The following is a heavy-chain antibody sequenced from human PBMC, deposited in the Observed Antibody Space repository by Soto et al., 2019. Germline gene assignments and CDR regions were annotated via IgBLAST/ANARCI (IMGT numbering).Heavy chain of an antibody. J-gene: IGHJ5*02. CDR2: ILPLRQTP. D-gene: IGHD3-3*01. CDR3: ASPSDGVRFLEWLPFDG. CDR1: GGTVSSYS. Sequence: QVQLVQSEAEVKKPGSSVRVSCKSSGGTVSSYSLSWLRQAPGQGLEWVGGILPLRQTPKYAQKCQGRVTISVDRSTNTGHMDLTRLTSEDTDVYYCASPSDGVRFLEWLPFDGWGQGTLVSVSS. V-gene: IGHV1-69*06.